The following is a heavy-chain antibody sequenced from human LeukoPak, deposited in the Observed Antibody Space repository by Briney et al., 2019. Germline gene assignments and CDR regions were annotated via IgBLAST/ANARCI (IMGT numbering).Heavy chain of an antibody. CDR1: GFTFSSYT. J-gene: IGHJ6*02. D-gene: IGHD3-10*01. Sequence: GGSLRLSCAASGFTFSSYTMNWVRQAPGKGLEWVSSISSSSSYIYYADSVKGRFTISRDNAKNSLYLQMNSLRAEDTAVYYCASDPMVRGVILPMDVWGQGTTVTVSS. V-gene: IGHV3-21*01. CDR2: ISSSSSYI. CDR3: ASDPMVRGVILPMDV.